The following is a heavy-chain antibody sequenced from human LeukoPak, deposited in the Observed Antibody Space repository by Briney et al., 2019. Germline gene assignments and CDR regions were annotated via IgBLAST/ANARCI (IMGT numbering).Heavy chain of an antibody. CDR3: ARTFGYSSGEGY. CDR2: IIPIFGTA. D-gene: IGHD6-19*01. CDR1: GGTFSSYA. Sequence: SVKVSCKASGGTFSSYAINWVRQALGQGLEWMGGIIPIFGTANYAQKFQGRVAITADESTSTAYMEVSSLRSEDTAVYYCARTFGYSSGEGYWGQGTLVTVSS. V-gene: IGHV1-69*13. J-gene: IGHJ4*02.